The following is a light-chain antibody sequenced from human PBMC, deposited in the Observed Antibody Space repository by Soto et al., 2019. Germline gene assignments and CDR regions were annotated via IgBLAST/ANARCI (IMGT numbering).Light chain of an antibody. Sequence: IVMTQSPASLSVSPGEGATLSCRASQSVSNNLAWYQQKPGQAPRLLIYGASTRATGIPARFSGSGSGTDFTLTISSLQSQDFAVYYCQQYNNWPRGTLGQGPKVDIK. J-gene: IGKJ1*01. V-gene: IGKV3-15*01. CDR1: QSVSNN. CDR2: GAS. CDR3: QQYNNWPRGT.